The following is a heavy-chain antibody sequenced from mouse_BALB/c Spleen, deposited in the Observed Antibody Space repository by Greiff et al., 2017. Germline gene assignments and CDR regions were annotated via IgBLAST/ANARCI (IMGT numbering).Heavy chain of an antibody. Sequence: DVQLVESGGGLVKPGGSLKLSCAASGFTFSDYYMYWVRQTPEKRLEWVATISDGGSYTYYPDSVKGRFTISRDNAKNNLYLQMSSLKSEDTAMYDGAREGATMITTGGAWFAYWGQGTLVTVAA. CDR1: GFTFSDYY. V-gene: IGHV5-4*02. D-gene: IGHD2-4*01. CDR3: AREGATMITTGGAWFAY. J-gene: IGHJ3*01. CDR2: ISDGGSYT.